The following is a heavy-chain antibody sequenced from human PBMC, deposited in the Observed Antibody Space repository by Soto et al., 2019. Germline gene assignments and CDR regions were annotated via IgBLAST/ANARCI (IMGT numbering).Heavy chain of an antibody. Sequence: EVQLVESGGDLVQPGGSLRLSCAASGFTFSGHWMHWVRQVPGKGLEWVSRINTDGGSSAYADSVKGRFTISRDNAKNTHCLQMKGLRAEDTAVYYCAREAGYCSRTSCYRRAFDTWGQGTTVTVSS. CDR3: AREAGYCSRTSCYRRAFDT. J-gene: IGHJ3*02. V-gene: IGHV3-74*03. CDR1: GFTFSGHW. CDR2: INTDGGSS. D-gene: IGHD2-2*01.